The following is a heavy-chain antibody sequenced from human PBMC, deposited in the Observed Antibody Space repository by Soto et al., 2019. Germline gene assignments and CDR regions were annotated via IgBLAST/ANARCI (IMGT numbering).Heavy chain of an antibody. CDR3: ARAGTTYCSGGSCYIYYYYYMDV. Sequence: ASVKVSCKASGYTFTSYGISWVRQAPGQGLEWMGWISAYNGNTNYAQKLQGRVTMTTDTSTSTAYMELRSLRSDDTAVYYCARAGTTYCSGGSCYIYYYYYMDVWGKGTTVTVSS. V-gene: IGHV1-18*01. D-gene: IGHD2-15*01. J-gene: IGHJ6*03. CDR1: GYTFTSYG. CDR2: ISAYNGNT.